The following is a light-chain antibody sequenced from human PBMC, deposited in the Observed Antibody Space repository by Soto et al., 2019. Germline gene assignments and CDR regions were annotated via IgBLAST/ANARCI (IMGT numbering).Light chain of an antibody. Sequence: DIQMTQSPSTLSVSVGDRVTITFLASQTISSWLAWYQQKPGKAPKLLIYKASTLKSGVPSRFSGSGSGTQFTLTISSLQPEDFATYYCQQLNSYPLTFGPGTKVDIK. J-gene: IGKJ3*01. CDR3: QQLNSYPLT. V-gene: IGKV1-5*03. CDR2: KAS. CDR1: QTISSW.